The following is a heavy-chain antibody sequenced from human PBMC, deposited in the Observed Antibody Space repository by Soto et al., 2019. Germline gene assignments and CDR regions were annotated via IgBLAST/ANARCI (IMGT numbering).Heavy chain of an antibody. Sequence: PGGSLRLSCAASGFTFSSYGMHWVRQAPGKGMEWVAVISYDGSNKYYADSVKGRFTISRDNSKNTLYLQMNSRRAEDTAVYYCAKDRVGWELLNYHYGMDVWGQGTTVTVSS. CDR2: ISYDGSNK. CDR3: AKDRVGWELLNYHYGMDV. V-gene: IGHV3-30*18. J-gene: IGHJ6*02. CDR1: GFTFSSYG. D-gene: IGHD1-26*01.